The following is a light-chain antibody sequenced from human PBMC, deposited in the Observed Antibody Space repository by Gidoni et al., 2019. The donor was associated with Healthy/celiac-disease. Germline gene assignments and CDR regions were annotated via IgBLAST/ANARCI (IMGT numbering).Light chain of an antibody. J-gene: IGKJ3*01. V-gene: IGKV1-33*01. Sequence: DIQMTQSPSSLSASVGDRVTITCQASQDISNYLNWYQQNPGKAPKLLIYDASNLETGVPSRFSGSGSGTDFTFTISSLQPEDIATYYCQQYDNLPPGVTFGPGTKVDIK. CDR2: DAS. CDR1: QDISNY. CDR3: QQYDNLPPGVT.